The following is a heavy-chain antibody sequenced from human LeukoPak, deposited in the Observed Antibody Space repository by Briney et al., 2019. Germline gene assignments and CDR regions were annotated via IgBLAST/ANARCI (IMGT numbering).Heavy chain of an antibody. J-gene: IGHJ4*02. V-gene: IGHV1-2*02. D-gene: IGHD4-17*01. CDR2: ISPNSGDT. CDR1: GYSFIGYY. CDR3: ARWMTTVTLDC. Sequence: ASVKVSCKASGYSFIGYYIHWVRQAPGQGLERMGWISPNSGDTRYERKFQGRVTMTRDTSINTAYMELSRLTSDDTAVYYCARWMTTVTLDCWGQGTLVTVSP.